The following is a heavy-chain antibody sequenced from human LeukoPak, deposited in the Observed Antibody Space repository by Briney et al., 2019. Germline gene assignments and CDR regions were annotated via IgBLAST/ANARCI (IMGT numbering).Heavy chain of an antibody. Sequence: GGSLRLSCAASGFTFSSYAMSWVRQAPGKGLGWVSSISGSGGSTYYADSGKGRLTISRANSKSTLYLQMNSLRAEDTAVYDCPKERGWFDRWGRGTLVTVS. CDR1: GFTFSSYA. J-gene: IGHJ2*01. CDR3: PKERGWFDR. V-gene: IGHV3-23*01. CDR2: ISGSGGST.